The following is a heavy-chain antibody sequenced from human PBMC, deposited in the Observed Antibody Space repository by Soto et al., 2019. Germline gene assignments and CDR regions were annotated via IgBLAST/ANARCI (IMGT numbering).Heavy chain of an antibody. V-gene: IGHV3-30*18. Sequence: QVQLVESGGGVVQPGRSLRLSCAASGFTFSSYGMHWVRQAPGKGLEWLTVISYDGGNKYYAESVKGRFTISRDNSKNTLYLQMNSLRAEDAAVYYCAKTLGYCSSSSCSKDYYYYGLDVWGQGTTVTVSS. D-gene: IGHD2-2*01. CDR1: GFTFSSYG. CDR3: AKTLGYCSSSSCSKDYYYYGLDV. J-gene: IGHJ6*02. CDR2: ISYDGGNK.